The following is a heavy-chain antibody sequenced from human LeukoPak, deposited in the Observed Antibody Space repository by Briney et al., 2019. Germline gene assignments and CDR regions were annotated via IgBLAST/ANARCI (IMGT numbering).Heavy chain of an antibody. V-gene: IGHV7-4-1*02. CDR1: GYTFTSYA. Sequence: ASVKVSCKASGYTFTSYAMNWVRQAPGQGLEWMGWINTNTGNPTYAQGFTGRFVFSLDTSVSTAYLQISSLKAEDTAVYYCARGDRQYYYDSSGYYPPYYYMDVWGKGTTVTVSS. CDR2: INTNTGNP. J-gene: IGHJ6*03. D-gene: IGHD3-22*01. CDR3: ARGDRQYYYDSSGYYPPYYYMDV.